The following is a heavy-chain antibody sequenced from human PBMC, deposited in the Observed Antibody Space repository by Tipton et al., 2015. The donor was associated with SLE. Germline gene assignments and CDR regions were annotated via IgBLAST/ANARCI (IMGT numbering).Heavy chain of an antibody. V-gene: IGHV4-39*07. Sequence: TLSLTCTVSGGSISSSSYYWGWIRQPPGKGLEWIGSIYYSGSTYYNPSLKSRLTISVDTSKNQFSLNLSSVTAADTAMYYCARRSSWPDFDYWGQGTLVTVSS. CDR3: ARRSSWPDFDY. CDR2: IYYSGST. D-gene: IGHD6-13*01. CDR1: GGSISSSSYY. J-gene: IGHJ4*02.